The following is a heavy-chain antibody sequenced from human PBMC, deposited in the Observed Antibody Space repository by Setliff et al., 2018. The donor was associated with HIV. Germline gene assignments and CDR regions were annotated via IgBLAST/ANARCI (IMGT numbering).Heavy chain of an antibody. CDR2: IYYNGIT. J-gene: IGHJ4*02. D-gene: IGHD3-22*01. Sequence: PSETLSLTCTVSGASMTDFYWSWIRQTPGKGLEWIGQIYYNGITNYNPSLKSRVTISIDTSKNQFSLRLTSVTAADTAVYYCARVPRNYYDSSGYYHYYFDYWGQGTLVTVSS. V-gene: IGHV4-59*08. CDR3: ARVPRNYYDSSGYYHYYFDY. CDR1: GASMTDFY.